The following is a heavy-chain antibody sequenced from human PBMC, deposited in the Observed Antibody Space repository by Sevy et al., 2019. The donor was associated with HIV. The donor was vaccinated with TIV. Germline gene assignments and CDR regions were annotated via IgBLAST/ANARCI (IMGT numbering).Heavy chain of an antibody. CDR1: GGSISSYY. Sequence: SETLSLTCTVSGGSISSYYWSWIRQPPGKGLEWIGYIYYSGSTNYNPSLKSRVTISVDTSKNQFSLKLSSVTAADTAVYYYARSTRGYSGYDASYYFDYWGQGTLVTVSS. CDR3: ARSTRGYSGYDASYYFDY. V-gene: IGHV4-59*01. CDR2: IYYSGST. D-gene: IGHD5-12*01. J-gene: IGHJ4*02.